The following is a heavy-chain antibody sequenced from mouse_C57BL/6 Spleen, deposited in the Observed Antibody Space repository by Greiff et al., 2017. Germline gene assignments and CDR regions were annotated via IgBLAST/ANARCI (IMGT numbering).Heavy chain of an antibody. CDR3: AREYYGSAFAY. Sequence: EVKLVESGPGMVKPSQSLSLTCTVTGYSITSGYDWHWIRHFPGNKLEWMGYISYSGSTNYNPSLKSRISITHDTSKNHFFLKLNSVTTEDTATYYCAREYYGSAFAYWGQGTLVTVSA. CDR2: ISYSGST. D-gene: IGHD1-1*01. J-gene: IGHJ3*01. V-gene: IGHV3-1*01. CDR1: GYSITSGYD.